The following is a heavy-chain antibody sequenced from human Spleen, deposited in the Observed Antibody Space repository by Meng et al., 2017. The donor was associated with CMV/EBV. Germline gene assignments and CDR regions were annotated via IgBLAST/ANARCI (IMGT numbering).Heavy chain of an antibody. V-gene: IGHV3-48*03. CDR1: GFTFSSYE. D-gene: IGHD5-12*01. Sequence: GGSLRLSCAASGFTFSSYEMNWVRQAPGRGLERISYISSSGSAIYYAGAVKRRFTISRDDAKNSLYLQMNSLRAEDTAIYYCARGYDYPSPLDYWGQGALVTVSS. CDR3: ARGYDYPSPLDY. CDR2: ISSSGSAI. J-gene: IGHJ4*02.